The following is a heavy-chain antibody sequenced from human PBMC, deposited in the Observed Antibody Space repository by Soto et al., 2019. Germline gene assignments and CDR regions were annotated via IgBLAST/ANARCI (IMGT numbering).Heavy chain of an antibody. V-gene: IGHV3-74*01. Sequence: XGSLTLSCPGSGVTFNMYDMHSVRQVPGKGPVWVARIYNDGTYADYADSVKGRFTISRDNAKDTLYLQMNDLRAEDSALYHCTRGPRATSAGTSAHWGQGTLVTVSS. CDR2: IYNDGTYA. D-gene: IGHD6-13*01. J-gene: IGHJ4*02. CDR1: GVTFNMYD. CDR3: TRGPRATSAGTSAH.